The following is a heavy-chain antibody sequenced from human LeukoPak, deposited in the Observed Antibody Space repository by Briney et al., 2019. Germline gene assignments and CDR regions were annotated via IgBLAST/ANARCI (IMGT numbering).Heavy chain of an antibody. Sequence: KPGGSLRLSCAASGFTFSDSYMSWIRQAPGKGLEWVSSIHSSSGSIYYADSLKGRFTISRDNAKNSLYLQMNSLRAEDTAVYYCARDLAWDAFDIWGQGTMVTVSS. CDR3: ARDLAWDAFDI. V-gene: IGHV3-11*04. CDR2: IHSSSGSI. J-gene: IGHJ3*02. CDR1: GFTFSDSY.